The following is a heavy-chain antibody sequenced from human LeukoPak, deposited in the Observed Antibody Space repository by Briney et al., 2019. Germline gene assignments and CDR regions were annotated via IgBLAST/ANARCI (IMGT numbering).Heavy chain of an antibody. CDR2: IYYSGST. CDR3: ARGARYYYDSSGYYCDY. Sequence: SETLSLTCTVSGGSISSYYWSWIRQPPGKGLEWIGYIYYSGSTNYNPSLKSRVTISVDTSKNQFSLKLSSVTAADTAVYYCARGARYYYDSSGYYCDYWGQGTLVTVSS. D-gene: IGHD3-22*01. V-gene: IGHV4-59*12. J-gene: IGHJ4*02. CDR1: GGSISSYY.